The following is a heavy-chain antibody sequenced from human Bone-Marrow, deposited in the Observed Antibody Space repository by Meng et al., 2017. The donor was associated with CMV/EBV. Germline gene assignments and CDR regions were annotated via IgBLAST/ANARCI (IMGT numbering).Heavy chain of an antibody. D-gene: IGHD2-15*01. Sequence: SVKVSCKASGGTFSTYAISWLRQAPGQGLEWMGGIIPILGAANYALKFQGRVTITADKSTSTAYMDMSSLRSDDTAMYYCARSQDILVVVATTPFSRFDPWGQGTLVTVSS. V-gene: IGHV1-69*10. J-gene: IGHJ5*02. CDR2: IIPILGAA. CDR3: ARSQDILVVVATTPFSRFDP. CDR1: GGTFSTYA.